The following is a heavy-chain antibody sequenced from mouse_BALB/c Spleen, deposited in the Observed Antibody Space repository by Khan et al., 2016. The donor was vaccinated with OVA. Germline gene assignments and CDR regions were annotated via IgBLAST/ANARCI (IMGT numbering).Heavy chain of an antibody. CDR1: GFSLTGYG. J-gene: IGHJ4*01. D-gene: IGHD4-1*01. Sequence: VKLEESGPGLVAPSQSLSITCTVSGFSLTGYGVNWVRQPPGKGLEWLGMIWGDGSTDYNSALKSRLSISKVNSKSQVFLNMNSLQTDDTATYYCARELGHYAMDDWGQGTSVTVAS. CDR2: IWGDGST. CDR3: ARELGHYAMDD. V-gene: IGHV2-6-7*01.